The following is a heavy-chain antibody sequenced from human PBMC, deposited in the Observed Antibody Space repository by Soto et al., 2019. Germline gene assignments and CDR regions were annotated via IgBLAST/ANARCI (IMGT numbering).Heavy chain of an antibody. D-gene: IGHD3-3*01. Sequence: GGSLRLSCAASGFTFSSYGMHWVRQAPGKGLEWVAVISYDGSNKYYADSVKGRFTISRDNSKNTLYLQMNSLRAEDTAVYYCAKDLEMATTLDYWSQGTLVTVS. J-gene: IGHJ4*02. CDR3: AKDLEMATTLDY. CDR1: GFTFSSYG. CDR2: ISYDGSNK. V-gene: IGHV3-30*18.